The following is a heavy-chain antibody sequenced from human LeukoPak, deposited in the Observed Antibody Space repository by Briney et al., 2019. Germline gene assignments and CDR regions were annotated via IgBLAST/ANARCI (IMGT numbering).Heavy chain of an antibody. CDR1: GGSISSGSYY. CDR3: ARDLDLSYYYDSSGPSAAFDI. Sequence: PSETLSLTCTVSGGSISSGSYYWSWIRQPAGKGLEWIGRIYTSGSTNYNPSLKSRVTISADPSKNLFSLKLSSVTAADTAVYYCARDLDLSYYYDSSGPSAAFDIWGQGTMVTVSS. V-gene: IGHV4-61*02. J-gene: IGHJ3*02. D-gene: IGHD3-22*01. CDR2: IYTSGST.